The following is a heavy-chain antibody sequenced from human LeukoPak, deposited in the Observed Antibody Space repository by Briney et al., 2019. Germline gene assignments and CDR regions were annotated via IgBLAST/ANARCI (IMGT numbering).Heavy chain of an antibody. CDR3: ARDDYRGVTNFDP. Sequence: SETLSLTCTVSGGSISPYFWSWMRQTPGKGLEWIGYISYTGSTNYNPALKSRVTISVDTSKNQFSLQLTSVTAADTAAYYCARDDYRGVTNFDPWGQGTLVTVSS. V-gene: IGHV4-59*01. CDR1: GGSISPYF. CDR2: ISYTGST. J-gene: IGHJ5*02. D-gene: IGHD3-10*01.